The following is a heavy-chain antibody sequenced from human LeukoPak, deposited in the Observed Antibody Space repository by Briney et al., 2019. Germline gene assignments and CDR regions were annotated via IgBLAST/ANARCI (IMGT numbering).Heavy chain of an antibody. V-gene: IGHV1-2*06. D-gene: IGHD3-9*01. J-gene: IGHJ4*02. CDR1: GYTFTGYC. CDR3: ARAGRYFDWPDLYFDY. CDR2: INPNSGGT. Sequence: ASVKVSCKASGYTFTGYCMHWVRQAPGQGLEWMGRINPNSGGTNYAQKFQGRVTMTRDTSISTAYMELSRLRSDDTAVYYCARAGRYFDWPDLYFDYWGQGTLVTVSS.